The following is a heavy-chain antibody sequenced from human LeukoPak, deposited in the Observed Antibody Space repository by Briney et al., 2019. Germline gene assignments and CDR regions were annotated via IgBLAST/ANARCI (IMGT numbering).Heavy chain of an antibody. CDR1: GFSFSTSW. J-gene: IGHJ3*02. Sequence: GGSLRLSCAASGFSFSTSWMHWFRQGPGRGLVWVSRITSDGRTTIYADSVKGRFSISRDNSKNTLFLQMNSLRADDTAVYYCARDWAVAGAFDIWGQGTMVTVSS. D-gene: IGHD6-19*01. CDR3: ARDWAVAGAFDI. V-gene: IGHV3-74*01. CDR2: ITSDGRTT.